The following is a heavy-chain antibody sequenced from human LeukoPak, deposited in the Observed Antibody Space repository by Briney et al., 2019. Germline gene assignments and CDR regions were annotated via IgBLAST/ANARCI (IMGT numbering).Heavy chain of an antibody. D-gene: IGHD3-10*01. J-gene: IGHJ4*02. CDR3: ARNTMAVDY. CDR1: GGSFSGYY. Sequence: SETLSLTCAVYGGSFSGYYWSWIRQPPGKGLEWIGEINHSGSTNYNPSLKSRVTISVDTSKNQLSLKLSSVTAADTAVYYCARNTMAVDYWGQGTLVTVSS. V-gene: IGHV4-34*01. CDR2: INHSGST.